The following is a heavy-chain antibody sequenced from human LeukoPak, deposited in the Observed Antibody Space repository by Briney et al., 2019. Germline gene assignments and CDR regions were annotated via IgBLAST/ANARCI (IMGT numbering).Heavy chain of an antibody. Sequence: SETLSLTCTVSGGSISSGSYYWSWIRQPAGKGLEWIGRIYTSGSTNYNPSLKSRVTISVDTSKNQFSLKLSSVTAADTAVYYCAKSSTAGTELFDPWGQGTLVTVSS. CDR1: GGSISSGSYY. J-gene: IGHJ5*02. CDR2: IYTSGST. D-gene: IGHD6-13*01. V-gene: IGHV4-61*02. CDR3: AKSSTAGTELFDP.